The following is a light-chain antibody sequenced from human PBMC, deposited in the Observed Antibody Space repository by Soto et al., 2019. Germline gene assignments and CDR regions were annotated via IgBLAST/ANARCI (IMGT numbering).Light chain of an antibody. Sequence: QSALTQPPSASGSPGQSVTISCTGTSSDVGGYNYVSWYQQHPGKAPKLMIYEVSKRPSGVPDRFSGSKSGNTASLTVSGLQAEDEADYYCTSYAGSNNFFYVFGTGTMLTVL. V-gene: IGLV2-8*01. J-gene: IGLJ1*01. CDR3: TSYAGSNNFFYV. CDR1: SSDVGGYNY. CDR2: EVS.